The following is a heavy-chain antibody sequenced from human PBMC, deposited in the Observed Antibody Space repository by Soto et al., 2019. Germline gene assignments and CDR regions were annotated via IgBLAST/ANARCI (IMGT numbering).Heavy chain of an antibody. CDR1: GFTFSSYA. J-gene: IGHJ3*02. V-gene: IGHV3-30-3*01. CDR2: ISYDGSNK. CDR3: ARGKHLTGYYRDDAFDI. D-gene: IGHD3-9*01. Sequence: PGGSLRLSCAASGFTFSSYAMHWVRQAPGKGLEWVAAISYDGSNKYYADSVKGRFTISRDNSKNTLYLQMNSLRAEDTAVYYCARGKHLTGYYRDDAFDIWGQGTMVTVSS.